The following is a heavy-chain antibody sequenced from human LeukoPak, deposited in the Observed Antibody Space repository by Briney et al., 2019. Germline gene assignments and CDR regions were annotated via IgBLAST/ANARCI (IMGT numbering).Heavy chain of an antibody. CDR3: ARGVAVTDRARFFDY. J-gene: IGHJ4*02. CDR1: GYTFTDYY. D-gene: IGHD4-11*01. Sequence: GASVTVSFKASGYTFTDYYVNWVRQAPGQGLEWMGWINPKRGVTNSAQKFQGRVTMTRDTSISTIYMELRSLISDDTAAYYCARGVAVTDRARFFDYWGQGTLVTVSS. CDR2: INPKRGVT. V-gene: IGHV1-2*02.